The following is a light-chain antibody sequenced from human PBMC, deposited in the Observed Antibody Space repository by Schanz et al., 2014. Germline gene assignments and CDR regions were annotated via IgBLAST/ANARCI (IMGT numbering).Light chain of an antibody. Sequence: QSALTQPRSVSGSPGQSVTISCTGTSSDVGGYNYVSWYQQHPGKAPKLMIYDVTKRPSGVPDRFSGSKSGNTASLTISGLQAEDEADYYCCSYAGSSTHFGGGTKLTVL. CDR2: DVT. V-gene: IGLV2-11*01. CDR1: SSDVGGYNY. CDR3: CSYAGSSTH. J-gene: IGLJ2*01.